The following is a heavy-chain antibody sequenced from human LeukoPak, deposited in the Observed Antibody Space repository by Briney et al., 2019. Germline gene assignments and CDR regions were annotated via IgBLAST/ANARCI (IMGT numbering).Heavy chain of an antibody. J-gene: IGHJ6*03. CDR2: IYYSGTT. CDR3: ARQISDYYYYYIDV. V-gene: IGHV4-39*01. D-gene: IGHD3-3*01. Sequence: SETLSLTCTVSGGSISSSHYYWGWIRQPPGKGLEWIGTIYYSGTTYYNPSLESRVTMYEDTSKNQFSLTLRSVTATDTAVYYCARQISDYYYYYIDVWGKGTTVTVSS. CDR1: GGSISSSHYY.